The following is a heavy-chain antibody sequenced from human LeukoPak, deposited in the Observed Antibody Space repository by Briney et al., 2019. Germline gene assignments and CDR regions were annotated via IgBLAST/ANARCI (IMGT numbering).Heavy chain of an antibody. CDR3: ARHATYYDFWSGYYTWVWDY. Sequence: SETLSLTCTVSGGSISSSSYYWGWIRQPPGKGLEWIGSIYYSGSTYYNPSLRSRVTISVDTSKNQFSLKLSSVTAADTAVYYCARHATYYDFWSGYYTWVWDYWGQGTLVTVSS. CDR2: IYYSGST. CDR1: GGSISSSSYY. V-gene: IGHV4-39*01. J-gene: IGHJ4*02. D-gene: IGHD3-3*01.